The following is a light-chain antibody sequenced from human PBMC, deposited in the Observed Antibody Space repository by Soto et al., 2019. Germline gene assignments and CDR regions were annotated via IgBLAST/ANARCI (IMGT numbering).Light chain of an antibody. V-gene: IGKV1-5*01. CDR2: DAS. Sequence: DIQMTQSPSTLSASVGDRLTITCRASQSISSWLAWYQQKPGKAPKLLIFDASSLESGVPSRFSGSGSGTEVTLTISSLQPDDFATYYCQQYNSYSKTFGQGTKVDI. J-gene: IGKJ1*01. CDR3: QQYNSYSKT. CDR1: QSISSW.